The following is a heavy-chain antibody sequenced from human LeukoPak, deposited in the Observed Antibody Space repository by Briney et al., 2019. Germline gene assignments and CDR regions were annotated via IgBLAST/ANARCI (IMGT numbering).Heavy chain of an antibody. V-gene: IGHV3-23*01. CDR3: TRDQTPYY. Sequence: GTLRLSCTASGFTFSSYGMSWVRQAPGKGLDWVSAISGSGGSTYYADSVKGRFSISRDNSKNTLYLQMNSLRAEDTAVYYCTRDQTPYYWGQGTLVTVSS. J-gene: IGHJ4*02. CDR2: ISGSGGST. CDR1: GFTFSSYG.